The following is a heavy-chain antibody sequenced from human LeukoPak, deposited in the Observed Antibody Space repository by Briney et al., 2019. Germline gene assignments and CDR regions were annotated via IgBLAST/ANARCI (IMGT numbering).Heavy chain of an antibody. D-gene: IGHD2-2*01. Sequence: GGSLRLSCAASGFSFSNDWMCRVRQAPGKGLEWVANINQDESKKYYVDSVKGRFTISRDNAKNSLYLQMSSLRAEDTALYYCARDHAYRTDYWGQGTLVTVSS. CDR2: INQDESKK. J-gene: IGHJ4*02. V-gene: IGHV3-7*01. CDR1: GFSFSNDW. CDR3: ARDHAYRTDY.